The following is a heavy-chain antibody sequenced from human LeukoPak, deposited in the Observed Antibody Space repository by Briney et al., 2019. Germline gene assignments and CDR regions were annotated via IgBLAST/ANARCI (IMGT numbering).Heavy chain of an antibody. V-gene: IGHV4-59*12. CDR3: ARICSPYYYYYGMDV. CDR2: IYYSGST. J-gene: IGHJ6*02. Sequence: SETLSLTCTVSGGSISNYYWSWIRQPPGKGLEWIGYIYYSGSTNYNPSLKSRVTISVDTSKNQFSLKLSSVTAADTAVYYCARICSPYYYYYGMDVWGQGTTVTVSS. D-gene: IGHD2-15*01. CDR1: GGSISNYY.